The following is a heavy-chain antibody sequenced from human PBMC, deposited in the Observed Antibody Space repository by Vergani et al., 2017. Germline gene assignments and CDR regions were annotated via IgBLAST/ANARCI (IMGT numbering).Heavy chain of an antibody. CDR3: ARLWFGESPHY. D-gene: IGHD3-10*01. Sequence: QVQLVESGGGVVQPGGSLRLSCAASGFTFSSYGMHWVRQAPGKGLEWVAFIRYDGSNKYYADSVKGRFTISRDNAKNSLYLQMNSLRAEDTALYYCARLWFGESPHYWGQGTLVTVSS. V-gene: IGHV3-30*02. CDR1: GFTFSSYG. J-gene: IGHJ4*02. CDR2: IRYDGSNK.